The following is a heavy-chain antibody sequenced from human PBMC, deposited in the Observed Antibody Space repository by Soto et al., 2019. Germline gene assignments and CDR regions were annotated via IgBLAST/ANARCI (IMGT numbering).Heavy chain of an antibody. J-gene: IGHJ4*02. CDR2: TYYRSKWYN. CDR3: ARVFTGPSTLDGFLFDY. V-gene: IGHV6-1*01. D-gene: IGHD3-9*01. Sequence: KQSQTLSLTCAISGDSVSSNSAAWNWIRQSPSRGLEWLGRTYYRSKWYNDYAVSVKSRITINPDTSKNQFSLQLNSVTPEDTAVYYCARVFTGPSTLDGFLFDYWGQGTLVTVSS. CDR1: GDSVSSNSAA.